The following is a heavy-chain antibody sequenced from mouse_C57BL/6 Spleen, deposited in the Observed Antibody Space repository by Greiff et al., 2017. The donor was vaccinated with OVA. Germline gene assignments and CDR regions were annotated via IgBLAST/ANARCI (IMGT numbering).Heavy chain of an antibody. V-gene: IGHV1-52*01. J-gene: IGHJ3*01. Sequence: QVPLQQPGAALVRPGSSVTLSCTASFSSFTSYCLHFVPQRPIQVLAWIGNIDPSDSATHYNQKFKDKATLTVDKSSSTAYMQLSSLTSEDSAVYYCARSDYGSSSFAYWGQGTLVTVSA. CDR2: IDPSDSAT. CDR1: FSSFTSYC. D-gene: IGHD1-1*01. CDR3: ARSDYGSSSFAY.